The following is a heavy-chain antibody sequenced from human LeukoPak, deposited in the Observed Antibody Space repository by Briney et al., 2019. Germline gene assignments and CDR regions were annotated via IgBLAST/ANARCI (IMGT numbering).Heavy chain of an antibody. J-gene: IGHJ6*03. CDR1: GYSFTSYW. Sequence: GESLKISFKGSGYSFTSYWIGWVRPMPGKGLEWLGIIYPGDSDTRYSPSFQGQVTISADQSISTAYLQWSSLKASDTAMYYCARAIAVSGRYYYYYMDVWGKGTTVTVSS. V-gene: IGHV5-51*01. CDR2: IYPGDSDT. CDR3: ARAIAVSGRYYYYYMDV. D-gene: IGHD6-19*01.